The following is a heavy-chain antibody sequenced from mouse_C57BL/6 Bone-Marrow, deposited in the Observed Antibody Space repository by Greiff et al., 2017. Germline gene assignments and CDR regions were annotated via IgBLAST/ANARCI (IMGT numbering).Heavy chain of an antibody. CDR2: INPYNGGT. CDR1: GYTFTDYY. CDR3: ATGFYWYFDV. J-gene: IGHJ1*03. D-gene: IGHD4-1*01. Sequence: VQLQQSGPVLVKPGASVKMSCKASGYTFTDYYMNWVKQSHGKSLEWIGVINPYNGGTSYNQKFKGKATLTVDKSSSTAYMELNSLTSEDSAVYYCATGFYWYFDVWGTGTTGTVSS. V-gene: IGHV1-19*01.